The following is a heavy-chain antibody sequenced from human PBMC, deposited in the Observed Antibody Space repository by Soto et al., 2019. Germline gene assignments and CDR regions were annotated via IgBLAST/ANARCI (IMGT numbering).Heavy chain of an antibody. V-gene: IGHV3-30-3*01. D-gene: IGHD2-15*01. Sequence: QVQLVESGGGVVQTGRSLRLSCAASGFTFSSYAMHWVRQAPGKGLEWVAVMSYDGTNKYYAGSVKGRFTISRDNSENTVNLHMNSLRDEDTAVYYCARGNGGSCYSGMDYWGQGTLVTVSS. CDR3: ARGNGGSCYSGMDY. J-gene: IGHJ4*02. CDR2: MSYDGTNK. CDR1: GFTFSSYA.